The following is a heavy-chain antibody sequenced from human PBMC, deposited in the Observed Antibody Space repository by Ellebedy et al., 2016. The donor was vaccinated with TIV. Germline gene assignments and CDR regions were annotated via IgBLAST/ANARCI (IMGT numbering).Heavy chain of an antibody. CDR3: ARYGVGSGLDY. D-gene: IGHD6-19*01. CDR2: ISSDGNNK. V-gene: IGHV3-30-3*01. CDR1: GFTFYRNA. J-gene: IGHJ4*02. Sequence: GESLKISCAASGFTFYRNAMHWVRRAPGKGLEWLAVISSDGNNKFYADSVKGRFTVSRDNSKTTLFVEMTSLRVEDTGVYYGARYGVGSGLDYWGQGTLVTVSS.